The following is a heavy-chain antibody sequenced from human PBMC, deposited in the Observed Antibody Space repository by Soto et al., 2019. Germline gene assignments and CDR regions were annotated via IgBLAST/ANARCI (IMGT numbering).Heavy chain of an antibody. Sequence: PGGSLRLSCAASGFRFSSYAMTWVRQAPGRGLEWVSAISGSGSPTYYADSVKGRFTISRDNSKNTLYLQMNSLRADDTAVYYCARDMSGGTYNYYYGMDVWGQGTTVTVSS. J-gene: IGHJ6*02. CDR1: GFRFSSYA. CDR2: ISGSGSPT. V-gene: IGHV3-23*01. CDR3: ARDMSGGTYNYYYGMDV. D-gene: IGHD1-26*01.